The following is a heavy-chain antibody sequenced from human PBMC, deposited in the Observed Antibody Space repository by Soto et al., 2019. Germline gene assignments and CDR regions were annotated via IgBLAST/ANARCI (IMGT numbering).Heavy chain of an antibody. CDR2: IYYSGST. CDR1: GGSISSRSYY. J-gene: IGHJ6*02. V-gene: IGHV4-39*07. D-gene: IGHD3-16*01. Sequence: ASETLSLPCTVSGGSISSRSYYWGWIRQPPGKGLEWIECIYYSGSTYYNPSLKSRLTISLDTSKNQFSLKLSSVTAADTAVYFCARLGNSVFGAFYAMDVWGQGTTLTVSS. CDR3: ARLGNSVFGAFYAMDV.